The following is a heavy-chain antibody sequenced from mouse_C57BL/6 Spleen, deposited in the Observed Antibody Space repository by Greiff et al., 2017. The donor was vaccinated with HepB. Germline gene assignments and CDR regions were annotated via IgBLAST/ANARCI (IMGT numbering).Heavy chain of an antibody. CDR3: ARGGSNHGDYAMDY. J-gene: IGHJ4*01. CDR1: GYTFTSYG. V-gene: IGHV1-81*01. CDR2: IYPRSGNT. D-gene: IGHD1-1*01. Sequence: QVQLKQSGAELARPGASVKLSCKASGYTFTSYGISWVKQRTGQGLEWIGEIYPRSGNTYYNEKFKGKATLTADKSSSTAYMELRSLTSEDSAVYFCARGGSNHGDYAMDYWGQGTSVTVSS.